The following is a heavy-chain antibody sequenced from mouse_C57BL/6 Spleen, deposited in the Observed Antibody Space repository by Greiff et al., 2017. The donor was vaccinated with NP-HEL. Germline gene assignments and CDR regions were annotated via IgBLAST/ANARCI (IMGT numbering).Heavy chain of an antibody. V-gene: IGHV1-18*01. J-gene: IGHJ2*01. CDR3: ARYRVTRTEYYFDD. CDR2: INPNNGGT. CDR1: GYTFTDYN. Sequence: EVKLMESGPELVKPGASVKIPCKASGYTFTDYNMDWVKQSHGKSLEWIGDINPNNGGTIYNQKFKGKATLTVDKSSSTAYMELRSLTSEDTAVYYSARYRVTRTEYYFDDWGKGTTLTVSS. D-gene: IGHD3-1*01.